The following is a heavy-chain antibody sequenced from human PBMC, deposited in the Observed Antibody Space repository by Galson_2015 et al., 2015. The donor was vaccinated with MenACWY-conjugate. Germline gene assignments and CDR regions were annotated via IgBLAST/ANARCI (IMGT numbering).Heavy chain of an antibody. CDR1: GFTFSSYG. Sequence: SLRLSCAASGFTFSSYGMNWVRQAPGQGLEWVAVIWFDGSKKYYADSVKGRFTITRDNSTSAPYLQLASLRAEDTGVYYCAKAVGDDDPLTGQWRSCLDLWGQGTLVTVSS. V-gene: IGHV3-33*06. J-gene: IGHJ5*02. CDR3: AKAVGDDDPLTGQWRSCLDL. D-gene: IGHD3-9*01. CDR2: IWFDGSKK.